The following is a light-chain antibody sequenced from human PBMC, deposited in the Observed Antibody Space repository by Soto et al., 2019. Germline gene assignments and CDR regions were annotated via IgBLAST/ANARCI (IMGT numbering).Light chain of an antibody. CDR2: GAS. V-gene: IGKV3-20*01. CDR1: QSISSSY. Sequence: EIVLTQSPGTLSLSPGERATLSCRASQSISSSYLAWYQQKPGQAPRLLIYGASRRATGIPDRFSGSGSGTDFTLTISRLEPEDFAVYYCHQYGSSPYTFGQGTNLEIK. J-gene: IGKJ2*01. CDR3: HQYGSSPYT.